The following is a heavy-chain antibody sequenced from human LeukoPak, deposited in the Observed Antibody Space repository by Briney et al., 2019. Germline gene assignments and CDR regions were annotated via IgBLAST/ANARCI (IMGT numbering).Heavy chain of an antibody. Sequence: ASVKVSCKASGYTFTGYYMHWVRQAPGQGLEWMGWINPNSGGTNYAQKFQGRVTMTRDTSISTPYMELSRLRSDDTAVYYCARAYYYDSSGWFDPWGQGTLVTVSS. CDR3: ARAYYYDSSGWFDP. J-gene: IGHJ5*02. D-gene: IGHD3-22*01. CDR1: GYTFTGYY. V-gene: IGHV1-2*02. CDR2: INPNSGGT.